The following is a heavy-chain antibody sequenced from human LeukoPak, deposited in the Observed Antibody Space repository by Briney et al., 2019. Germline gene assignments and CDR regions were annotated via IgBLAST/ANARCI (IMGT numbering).Heavy chain of an antibody. CDR2: ISAYNGNT. CDR3: ARTLRRDGYSPHGY. Sequence: ASVKVSCKASGYTFTSYGISWVRQAPGQGLEWMGRISAYNGNTNYAQKLQGRVTMTRNTSISTAYMELSSLRSEDTAVYYCARTLRRDGYSPHGYWGQGTLVTVSS. J-gene: IGHJ4*02. D-gene: IGHD5-24*01. V-gene: IGHV1-18*01. CDR1: GYTFTSYG.